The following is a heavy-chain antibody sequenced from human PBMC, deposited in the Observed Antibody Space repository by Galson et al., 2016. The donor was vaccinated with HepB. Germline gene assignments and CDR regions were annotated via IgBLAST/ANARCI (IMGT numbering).Heavy chain of an antibody. CDR2: ISTGGGSI. CDR3: AKDDYSHGAFDY. CDR1: GFTFGSYA. J-gene: IGHJ4*02. V-gene: IGHV3-23*01. D-gene: IGHD4/OR15-4a*01. Sequence: SLRLSCAASGFTFGSYAMSWVRQAPGKGLEWVSGISTGGGSIDYAGSVRGRFTISRDNSKNTLYLQMNSLRVDDTAVYYCAKDDYSHGAFDYWGQGTLVTVSS.